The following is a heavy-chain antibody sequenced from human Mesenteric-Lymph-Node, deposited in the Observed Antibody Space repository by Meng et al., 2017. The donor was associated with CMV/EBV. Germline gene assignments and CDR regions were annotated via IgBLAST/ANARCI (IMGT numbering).Heavy chain of an antibody. V-gene: IGHV1-18*01. D-gene: IGHD4-17*01. J-gene: IGHJ4*02. CDR3: ARTDDYGDYVDY. Sequence: ASVQVSCKPSGYTFTSSGISWVRQAPGQGLEWMGWVSPYNDNRNYARKLQGRVTLTTDTSTRTAYMGLRSLRSDDTAVYYCARTDDYGDYVDYWGQGTLVTVSS. CDR1: GYTFTSSG. CDR2: VSPYNDNR.